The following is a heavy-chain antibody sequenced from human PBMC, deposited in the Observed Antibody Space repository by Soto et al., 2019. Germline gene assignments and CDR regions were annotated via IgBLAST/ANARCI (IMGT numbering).Heavy chain of an antibody. Sequence: EVQVLESGGGLVQPGESLRLSCAASGFTFSNYAMSWVRQSPGKGLQWVSVISGSGGTIKYADSVKGRFTISRDNSMNTLFLHMDSLRTEDTAVYFCAKAGGTNWYIDYWGQGTLVTVAS. CDR1: GFTFSNYA. CDR2: ISGSGGTI. D-gene: IGHD6-13*01. J-gene: IGHJ4*02. CDR3: AKAGGTNWYIDY. V-gene: IGHV3-23*01.